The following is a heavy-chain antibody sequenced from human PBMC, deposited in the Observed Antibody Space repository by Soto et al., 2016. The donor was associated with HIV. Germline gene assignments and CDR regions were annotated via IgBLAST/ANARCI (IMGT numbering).Heavy chain of an antibody. J-gene: IGHJ5*02. CDR3: ARDRTAYCSSTSCYEGVFDP. CDR2: IGSSSSYI. CDR1: GFTFSSYS. D-gene: IGHD2-2*01. V-gene: IGHV3-21*01. Sequence: EVQLVESGGGLVKPGGSLRLSCAASGFTFSSYSMNWVRQAPGKGLEWVSSIGSSSSYIYYADSVKGRFTISRDNAKNSLYLQMNSLRAEDTAVYYCARDRTAYCSSTSCYEGVFDPWGQGPGTVSS.